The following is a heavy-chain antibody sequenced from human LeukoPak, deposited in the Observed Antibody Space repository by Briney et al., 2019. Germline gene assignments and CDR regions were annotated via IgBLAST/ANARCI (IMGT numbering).Heavy chain of an antibody. V-gene: IGHV1-18*01. D-gene: IGHD2-2*01. Sequence: ASVKVSCKASGYTFTSYGISWVRQAPGQGLEWMGWISAYNGNTNYAQKFQGRVTMTTDTSTSTAYMELRSLRSDDTAVYYCARQIVVVPKNWFDPWGQGTLVTVSS. CDR3: ARQIVVVPKNWFDP. J-gene: IGHJ5*02. CDR2: ISAYNGNT. CDR1: GYTFTSYG.